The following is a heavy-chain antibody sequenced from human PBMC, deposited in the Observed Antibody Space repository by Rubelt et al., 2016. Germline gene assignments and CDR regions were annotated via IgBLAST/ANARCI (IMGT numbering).Heavy chain of an antibody. Sequence: TFSSYAMHWVRQAPGKGLEWVAVISYDGSNKYYADSVKGRFTISRDNSKNTLYLQMNSVRAEDTAVYYCARVGGGDTAMVMYYYGMDVWGQGTTVTVSS. J-gene: IGHJ6*02. CDR2: ISYDGSNK. V-gene: IGHV3-30*04. CDR3: ARVGGGDTAMVMYYYGMDV. D-gene: IGHD5-18*01. CDR1: TFSSYA.